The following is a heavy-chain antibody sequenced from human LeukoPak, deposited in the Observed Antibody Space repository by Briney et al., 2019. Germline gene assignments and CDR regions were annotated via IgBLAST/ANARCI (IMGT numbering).Heavy chain of an antibody. D-gene: IGHD6-25*01. V-gene: IGHV1-18*01. CDR2: ISAYNGNT. Sequence: ASVKVSCKASGGTFSSYAISWVRQAPGQGLEWMGWISAYNGNTNYAQKLQGRVTMTTDTSTSTAYMELRSLRSDDTAVYYCARNSGFRATNWFDPWGQGTLVTVSS. CDR3: ARNSGFRATNWFDP. J-gene: IGHJ5*02. CDR1: GGTFSSYA.